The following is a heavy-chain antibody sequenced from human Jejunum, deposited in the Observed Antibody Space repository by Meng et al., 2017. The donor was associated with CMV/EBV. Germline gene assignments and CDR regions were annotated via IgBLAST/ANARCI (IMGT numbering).Heavy chain of an antibody. CDR2: IIPIADTT. D-gene: IGHD7-27*01. J-gene: IGHJ3*01. CDR1: VVSYSSYV. V-gene: IGHV1-69*06. Sequence: KASVVSYSSYVISWVRQAPGQGLAWMGGIIPIADTTKYAQELQGRVTITADKFTSTAYMELSSLRSEDTAVYYCAINPWGFPVDVWGQGTMVTVSS. CDR3: AINPWGFPVDV.